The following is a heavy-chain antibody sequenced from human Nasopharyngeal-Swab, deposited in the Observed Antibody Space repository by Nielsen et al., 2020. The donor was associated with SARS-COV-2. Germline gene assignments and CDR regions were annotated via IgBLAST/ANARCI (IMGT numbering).Heavy chain of an antibody. Sequence: SETLSLTCAVSGGSISSSNWWSWVRQHPGQGLECIGQIYHSGFTNYNPSIKSRVTISVDTSNNQFSLTLTSVTAADTAVYYCAREVWTRHCSTTSCYTWLDYWGQGALDTVSS. CDR2: IYHSGFT. CDR1: GGSISSSNW. D-gene: IGHD2-2*02. V-gene: IGHV4-4*02. J-gene: IGHJ4*02. CDR3: AREVWTRHCSTTSCYTWLDY.